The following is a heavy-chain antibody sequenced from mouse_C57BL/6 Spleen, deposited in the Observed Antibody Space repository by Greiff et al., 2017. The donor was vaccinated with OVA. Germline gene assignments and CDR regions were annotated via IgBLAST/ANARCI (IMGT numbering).Heavy chain of an antibody. J-gene: IGHJ1*03. CDR2: FYPGSGSI. CDR3: ARHEEGYGYFDV. Sequence: VKVVESGAELVKPGASVKLSCKASGYTFTEYTIHWVKQRSGQGLEWIGWFYPGSGSIKYNEKFKDKATLTADKSSSTVYMELSRLTSEDSAVYFCARHEEGYGYFDVWGTGTTVTVSS. V-gene: IGHV1-62-2*01. CDR1: GYTFTEYT.